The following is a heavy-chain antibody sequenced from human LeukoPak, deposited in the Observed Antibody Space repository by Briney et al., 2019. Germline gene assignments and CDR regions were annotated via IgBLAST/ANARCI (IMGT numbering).Heavy chain of an antibody. V-gene: IGHV3-23*01. CDR1: GFTFSSYA. CDR3: AKGVYTPYSSSWFDY. Sequence: GGSLRLSCAASGFTFSSYAISWVRQAPGKGLEWVSAISGSGGSTYYADSVKGRFTISRDNSKNTLYLQMNSLRAEDTAVYYCAKGVYTPYSSSWFDYWGQGTLVTVSS. J-gene: IGHJ5*01. CDR2: ISGSGGST. D-gene: IGHD6-13*01.